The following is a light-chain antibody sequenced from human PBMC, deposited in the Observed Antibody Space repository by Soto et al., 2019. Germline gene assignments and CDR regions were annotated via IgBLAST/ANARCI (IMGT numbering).Light chain of an antibody. V-gene: IGKV1-39*01. CDR1: QSITNF. J-gene: IGKJ4*01. CDR3: QQSYTTPRLS. CDR2: AAS. Sequence: DIQMTQSPSSLSASVGDKVTITCRANQSITNFLNWYQKIAGEVPKLLIYAASRLESGVPSRFSGSGSGTDFALTISSLQPEDFATYYCQQSYTTPRLSFGGGTRVDFK.